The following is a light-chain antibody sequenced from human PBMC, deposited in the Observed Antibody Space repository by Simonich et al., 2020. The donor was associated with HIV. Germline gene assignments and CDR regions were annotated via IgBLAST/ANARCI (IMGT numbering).Light chain of an antibody. V-gene: IGKV3-20*01. CDR3: QQYGSSLHT. Sequence: EIVLTQSPGTLSWSPGETATLSCRASQSVSSSYLAWYQQQPGQAPRLLIYGASSRATGIPDRFSGSGSGTDFTLTISRLEPEDFAVYYCQQYGSSLHTFGQGTKLEIK. CDR1: QSVSSSY. CDR2: GAS. J-gene: IGKJ2*01.